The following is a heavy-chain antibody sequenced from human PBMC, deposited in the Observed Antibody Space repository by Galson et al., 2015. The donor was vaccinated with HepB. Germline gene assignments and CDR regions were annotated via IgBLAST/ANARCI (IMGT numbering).Heavy chain of an antibody. D-gene: IGHD5-18*01. CDR2: IWNDGSNK. CDR1: GFTFSSYG. J-gene: IGHJ4*02. V-gene: IGHV3-33*08. CDR3: ARDPRIQLWTPDYYFDY. Sequence: SLRLSCAASGFTFSSYGMHWVRQAPGKGLEWVAVIWNDGSNKYYGDSVKGRFTISRDNSKNTLYLQMNSLRVEDTAVYYCARDPRIQLWTPDYYFDYWGQGTLVTVSS.